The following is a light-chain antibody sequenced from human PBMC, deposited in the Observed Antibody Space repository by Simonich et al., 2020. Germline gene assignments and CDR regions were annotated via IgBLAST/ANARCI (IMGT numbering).Light chain of an antibody. CDR3: QQYYSTPLT. J-gene: IGKJ4*01. Sequence: DIVMTQSPDSLAVSLGERATINCKSSQSVLYSSNNKNYLAWYQQKPGQPPKLLIYWASTRESGVPDRFSGSGSGTDFTLTISSLEPEDFAVYYCQQYYSTPLTFGGGTKVEIK. CDR2: WAS. V-gene: IGKV4-1*01. CDR1: QSVLYSSNNKNY.